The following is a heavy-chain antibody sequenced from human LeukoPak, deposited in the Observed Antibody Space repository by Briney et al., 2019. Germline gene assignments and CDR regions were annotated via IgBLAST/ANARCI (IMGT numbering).Heavy chain of an antibody. V-gene: IGHV3-23*01. CDR3: ARRGNNNFDF. CDR1: GFTFSSYA. J-gene: IGHJ4*02. CDR2: INSGGDST. D-gene: IGHD1/OR15-1a*01. Sequence: GGSLRLSCAASGFTFSSYAMSWVRQAPGKGLEWVSSINSGGDSTYYTDSVKGRFTISRDNSENTLYLQMNSLRVEDTAVYYCARRGNNNFDFWGQGTLVTVSS.